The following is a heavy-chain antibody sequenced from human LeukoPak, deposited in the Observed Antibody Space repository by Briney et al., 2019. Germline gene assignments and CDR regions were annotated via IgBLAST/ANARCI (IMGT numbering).Heavy chain of an antibody. CDR2: FRSTAYRGTA. Sequence: GGSLRLSCSTSGFTFGDHAMSWVRQAPGKGLEWVGFFRSTAYRGTAEYAASVRDRFTISRDDSRSIAYLQMNSLKIDDTAVYFCGRGPIELWLHNGIDVWGQGTPVTVSS. J-gene: IGHJ6*02. D-gene: IGHD5-18*01. CDR3: GRGPIELWLHNGIDV. V-gene: IGHV3-49*04. CDR1: GFTFGDHA.